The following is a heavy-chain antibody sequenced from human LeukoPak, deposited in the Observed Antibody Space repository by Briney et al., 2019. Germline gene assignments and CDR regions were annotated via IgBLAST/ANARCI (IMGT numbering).Heavy chain of an antibody. V-gene: IGHV3-30*04. D-gene: IGHD2-2*01. CDR3: ASDCSSTSCQADY. J-gene: IGHJ4*02. CDR1: GFTFSSYA. Sequence: GGPLRLPCAASGFTFSSYAMHWARQAPGKGLEWVAVISYDGSNKYYADSVKGRFTISRDNSKNTLYLQMNSLRAEDTAVYYCASDCSSTSCQADYWGQGTLVTVSS. CDR2: ISYDGSNK.